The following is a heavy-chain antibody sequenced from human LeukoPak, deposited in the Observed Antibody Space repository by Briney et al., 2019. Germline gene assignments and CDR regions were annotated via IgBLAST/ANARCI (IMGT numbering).Heavy chain of an antibody. D-gene: IGHD3-22*01. V-gene: IGHV1-18*01. CDR1: GYTFTSYG. CDR3: ARGRPYYYDSSGYYSDY. Sequence: GASVKVSCKASGYTFTSYGISWVRQAPGQGLEWMGWISAYNGNTNYAQELQGRVTMTTDTSTSTAYMELRSLRSDDTAVYYCARGRPYYYDSSGYYSDYWGQGTLVTVSS. CDR2: ISAYNGNT. J-gene: IGHJ4*02.